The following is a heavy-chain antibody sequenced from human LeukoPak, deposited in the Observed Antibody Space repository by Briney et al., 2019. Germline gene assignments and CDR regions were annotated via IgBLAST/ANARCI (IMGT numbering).Heavy chain of an antibody. J-gene: IGHJ4*02. CDR3: TRIWLEALRVPFDY. V-gene: IGHV3-7*01. Sequence: GGSLRLSRAASGFTFNSYWMTWVRQAPGKGLEWLANIKYDGSETYYVDSVKGRFTISRDNAKNSLYLQMNSLRADDTAVYYCTRIWLEALRVPFDYWGQGTLVTVSS. D-gene: IGHD5-12*01. CDR1: GFTFNSYW. CDR2: IKYDGSET.